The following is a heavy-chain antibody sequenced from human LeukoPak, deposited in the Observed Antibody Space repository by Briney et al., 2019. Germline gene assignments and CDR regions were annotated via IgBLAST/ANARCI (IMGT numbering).Heavy chain of an antibody. CDR3: ASYYGSGEY. CDR1: GGSFSGYY. J-gene: IGHJ4*02. CDR2: INHSGST. D-gene: IGHD3-10*01. V-gene: IGHV4-34*01. Sequence: PSETLSLTCAVYGGSFSGYYWSWIRQPPGKGLEWIGEINHSGSTNYNPSLKSRVTISVDTSKNQFSLKLSSVTAADTAVYYCASYYGSGEYWGQGTLVTVSS.